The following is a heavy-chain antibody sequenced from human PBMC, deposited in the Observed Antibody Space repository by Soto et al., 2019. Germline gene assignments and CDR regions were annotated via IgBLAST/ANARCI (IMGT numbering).Heavy chain of an antibody. J-gene: IGHJ4*02. Sequence: SETLSLTCTVSGGSISSYYWSWIRQPPGKGLEWIGYIYYSGSTNYNPSLKSRVPISVDTSKNQFSLKLSSVTAADTAVYYCARHKGKQFDYWGQGTLVTVSS. CDR3: ARHKGKQFDY. CDR1: GGSISSYY. CDR2: IYYSGST. V-gene: IGHV4-59*08.